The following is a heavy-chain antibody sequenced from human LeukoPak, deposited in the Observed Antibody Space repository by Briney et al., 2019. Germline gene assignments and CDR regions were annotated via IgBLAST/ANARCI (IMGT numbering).Heavy chain of an antibody. CDR2: MYHNGST. Sequence: PSETLSLTCAVSGGSISSSGYSWSWIRQPPGKGLEWIGYMYHNGSTYYNPSLKSRVTISVDRSKNQFSLKLSSVTAADTAVYYCARASAGNFDYWGQGTLVTVSS. J-gene: IGHJ4*02. V-gene: IGHV4-30-2*01. CDR3: ARASAGNFDY. CDR1: GGSISSSGYS.